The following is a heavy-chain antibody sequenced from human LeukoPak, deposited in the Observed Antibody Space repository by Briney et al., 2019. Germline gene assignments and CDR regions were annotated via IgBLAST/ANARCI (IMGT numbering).Heavy chain of an antibody. Sequence: TGGSLRLSCAASGFTFNTYSMNWVRQAPGKGLEWVSSISSGSSYIYYIDSVKGRFTISRDNAKNSLCLQMNGLRAEDTAVYYCARGVVSIAARPPYFDYWGQGTLVTVSS. J-gene: IGHJ4*02. CDR3: ARGVVSIAARPPYFDY. CDR1: GFTFNTYS. D-gene: IGHD6-6*01. V-gene: IGHV3-21*01. CDR2: ISSGSSYI.